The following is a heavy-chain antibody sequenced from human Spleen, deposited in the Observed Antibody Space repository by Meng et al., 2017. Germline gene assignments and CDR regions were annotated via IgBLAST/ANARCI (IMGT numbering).Heavy chain of an antibody. CDR3: SSEYCPISNYYAYFHL. J-gene: IGHJ1*01. V-gene: IGHV3-49*03. D-gene: IGHD2-8*01. CDR2: IRSTAYGRTT. CDR1: GFTFGDYI. Sequence: GGSLRLSCTTSGFTFGDYIVSWFRQAPGKGLEWVGFIRSTAYGRTTEYAVSVKGRFTISRDNSKSYAYLQMNSLKTEDTGIYYNSSEYCPISNYYAYFHLWGEGNRVNGCS.